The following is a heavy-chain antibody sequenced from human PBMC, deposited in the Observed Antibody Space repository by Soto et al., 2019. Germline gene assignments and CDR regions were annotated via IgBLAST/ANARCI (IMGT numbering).Heavy chain of an antibody. J-gene: IGHJ6*02. CDR2: ISSSSSYI. CDR1: GFTFSSYS. Sequence: GGSLRLSCAASGFTFSSYSMNWVRQAPGKGLEWVSSISSSSSYIYYADSVKGRFTISRDNAKNSLYLQMNSLRAEDTAVYYCARDIKVGTYYYDSSGYYYSSYYYYGMDVWGQGATVTVSS. CDR3: ARDIKVGTYYYDSSGYYYSSYYYYGMDV. V-gene: IGHV3-21*01. D-gene: IGHD3-22*01.